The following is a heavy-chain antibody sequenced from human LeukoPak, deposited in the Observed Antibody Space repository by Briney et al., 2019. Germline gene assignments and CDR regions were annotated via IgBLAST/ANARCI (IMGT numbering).Heavy chain of an antibody. J-gene: IGHJ3*02. D-gene: IGHD1-26*01. CDR1: GFTFSSYW. CDR2: INSDGSST. CDR3: ATRLPIVGAVGDAFDI. V-gene: IGHV3-74*01. Sequence: GGSLRLSCAASGFTFSSYWMHWVRHAPGEGLVWVSRINSDGSSTSYADSVKGRFTISRDNAKNTLYLQMNSLRAEDTAVYYCATRLPIVGAVGDAFDIWGQGTMVTVSS.